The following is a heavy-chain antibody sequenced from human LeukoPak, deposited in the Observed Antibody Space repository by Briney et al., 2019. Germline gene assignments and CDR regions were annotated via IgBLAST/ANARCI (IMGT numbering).Heavy chain of an antibody. J-gene: IGHJ5*01. Sequence: GGSLRLSCAASGFTFSSDAMSWARQAPGKGLGWVSDLSGSGASTSYADSVRGRFTISRANTKNTLYLKRTSLRAEDTAVYYCAKDRHAPGRYCSSTSCFPFDSWGQGTLVTVSS. V-gene: IGHV3-23*01. D-gene: IGHD2-2*01. CDR2: LSGSGAST. CDR1: GFTFSSDA. CDR3: AKDRHAPGRYCSSTSCFPFDS.